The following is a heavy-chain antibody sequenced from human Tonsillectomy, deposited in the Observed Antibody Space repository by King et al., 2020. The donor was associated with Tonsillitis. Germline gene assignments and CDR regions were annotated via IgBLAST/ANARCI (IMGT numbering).Heavy chain of an antibody. J-gene: IGHJ6*03. V-gene: IGHV3-33*08. CDR2: IWFDGTNK. Sequence: VQLVESGGGVVMPWMSLRLSCAASVVPFSRSGLHLVRPAPGKGRGGGAGIWFDGTNKYYAEPVKGRFTISRDNSKNTLFLKMDSLRVEDTAVYYCARGPVESYVAVTADYYYMDVWGKGTTVTVSS. D-gene: IGHD2-21*02. CDR3: ARGPVESYVAVTADYYYMDV. CDR1: VVPFSRSG.